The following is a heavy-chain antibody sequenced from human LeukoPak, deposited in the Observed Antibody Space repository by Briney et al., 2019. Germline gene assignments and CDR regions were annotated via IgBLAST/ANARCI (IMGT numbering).Heavy chain of an antibody. D-gene: IGHD3-3*01. V-gene: IGHV4-39*01. CDR2: IYYSGST. CDR3: ARRLGYDFWSGYHPDNWFDP. CDR1: GGSISCSSYY. Sequence: SETLSLTCTVSGGSISCSSYYWGWIRQPPGKGLEWIGSIYYSGSTYYNPSLKSRVTISVDTSKNQFSLKLSSVTAADTAVYYCARRLGYDFWSGYHPDNWFDPWGQGTLVTVSS. J-gene: IGHJ5*02.